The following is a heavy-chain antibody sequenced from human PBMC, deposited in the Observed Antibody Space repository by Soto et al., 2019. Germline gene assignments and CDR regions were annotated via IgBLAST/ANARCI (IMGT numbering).Heavy chain of an antibody. CDR2: ISYSGST. J-gene: IGHJ4*02. CDR1: GGSISSYY. D-gene: IGHD1-1*01. V-gene: IGHV4-59*08. CDR3: ARHLSTTAAPLPFDY. Sequence: SETLSLTCTVSGGSISSYYWSWIRQSPGKGLEWIGYISYSGSTEYNPSLKSRVTISVDTSKNQFSLKLGSVTAADTAVYYCARHLSTTAAPLPFDYWGQGTLVTVSS.